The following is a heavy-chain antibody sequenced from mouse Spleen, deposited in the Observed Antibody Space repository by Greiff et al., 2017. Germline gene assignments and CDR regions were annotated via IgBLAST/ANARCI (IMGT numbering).Heavy chain of an antibody. CDR1: GYTFTAYT. CDR3: AIWDYEHAWFAY. V-gene: IGHV1-62-2*01. Sequence: VQLVESGAELVKPGASVKLSCKASGYTFTAYTIHWVKQRPGQGLEWIGWFYPGSGSIKYNEKFKDKATLTADKSSSTVYMELSRLTSEDSAVYFCAIWDYEHAWFAYWGQGTLFTSSA. J-gene: IGHJ3*01. D-gene: IGHD2-4*01. CDR2: FYPGSGSI.